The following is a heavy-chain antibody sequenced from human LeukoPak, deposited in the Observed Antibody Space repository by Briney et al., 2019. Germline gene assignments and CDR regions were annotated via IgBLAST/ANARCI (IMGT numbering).Heavy chain of an antibody. J-gene: IGHJ4*02. D-gene: IGHD2-15*01. CDR2: INYSGST. CDR3: ARRYSSGSNYFDY. Sequence: IGDINYSGSTYYNASLRSRVTMSVDTSRSQFSLKLTSVTAADTAVYYCARRYSSGSNYFDYWGQGTLATVSP. V-gene: IGHV4-39*01.